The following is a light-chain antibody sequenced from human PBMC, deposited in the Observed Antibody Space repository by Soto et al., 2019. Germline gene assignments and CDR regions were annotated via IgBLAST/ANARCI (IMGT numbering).Light chain of an antibody. Sequence: EIVLTQSPATLSLSPGERATLSCXASQSVSSYLAWYQQKPGQAPRLLIYDASNRATGIPARFSGSGSGTDFTLTISSLEPEDFAVYYCQQRSNWPRSLTFGGGTKVEIK. V-gene: IGKV3-11*01. CDR3: QQRSNWPRSLT. CDR1: QSVSSY. CDR2: DAS. J-gene: IGKJ4*01.